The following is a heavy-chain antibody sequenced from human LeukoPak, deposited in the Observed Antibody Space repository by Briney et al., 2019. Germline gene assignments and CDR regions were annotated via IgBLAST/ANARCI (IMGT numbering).Heavy chain of an antibody. D-gene: IGHD6-13*01. CDR1: GGSISSGSYY. J-gene: IGHJ5*02. CDR3: ARRLGYSSSWYRGDWFDP. CDR2: IYTSGST. Sequence: PSQTLSLTCTVSGGSISSGSYYWSWIRQPAGKVLEWIGRIYTSGSTNYNPSLKSRVTISVDTSKNQFSLKLSSVTAADTAVYYCARRLGYSSSWYRGDWFDPWGQGTLVTVSS. V-gene: IGHV4-61*02.